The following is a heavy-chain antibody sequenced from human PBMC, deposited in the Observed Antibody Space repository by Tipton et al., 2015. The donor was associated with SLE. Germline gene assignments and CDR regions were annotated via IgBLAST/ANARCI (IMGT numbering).Heavy chain of an antibody. V-gene: IGHV4-59*07. J-gene: IGHJ4*02. CDR1: GGSFSAHY. D-gene: IGHD6-13*01. Sequence: TLSLTCAVYGGSFSAHYWNWIRQPPGKGLEWIGYIYYSGSTNYNPSLKSRVTISVDTSKNQFSLKLSSVTAADTAVYYCARGYSSSSYYFGYWGQGTLVTVSS. CDR3: ARGYSSSSYYFGY. CDR2: IYYSGST.